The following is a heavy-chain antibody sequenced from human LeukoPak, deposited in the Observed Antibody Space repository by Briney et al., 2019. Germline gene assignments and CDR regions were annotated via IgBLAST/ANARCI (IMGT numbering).Heavy chain of an antibody. J-gene: IGHJ4*02. CDR1: GFTFSSSG. CDR3: AKDYPSAVGASPFEY. V-gene: IGHV3-30*02. Sequence: AGGSLRLSCAASGFTFSSSGMHWVRQAPGKGLEWVTFIGYDGSNNYDGSSKYYADSVKGRFAISRDNSKNTLYLQMNSLRPEDTALYYCAKDYPSAVGASPFEYWGQGTLVTVSS. D-gene: IGHD1-26*01. CDR2: IGYDGSNNYDGSSK.